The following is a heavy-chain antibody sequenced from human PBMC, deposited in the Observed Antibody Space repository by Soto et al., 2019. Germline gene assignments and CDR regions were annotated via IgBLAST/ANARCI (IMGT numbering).Heavy chain of an antibody. Sequence: TLSLTCTVSGGSISSGGYYWSWIRQHPGKGLEWIGYIYYSGSTYYNPSLKSRVTISVDTSKNQFSLKLSSVTAADTAVYYCARELRMVRGVIINLDAFDIWGQGTMVTVS. J-gene: IGHJ3*02. CDR3: ARELRMVRGVIINLDAFDI. CDR1: GGSISSGGYY. CDR2: IYYSGST. D-gene: IGHD3-10*01. V-gene: IGHV4-31*03.